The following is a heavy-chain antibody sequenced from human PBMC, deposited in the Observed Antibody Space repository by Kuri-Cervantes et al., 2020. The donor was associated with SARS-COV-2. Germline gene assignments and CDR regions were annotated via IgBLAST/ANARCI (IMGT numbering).Heavy chain of an antibody. J-gene: IGHJ6*02. CDR1: GFTFSSYG. Sequence: ETLSLTCAASGFTFSSYGMHWVRQAPGKGLEWVSSISSSSSYIYYADSVKGRFTISRDNAKNSLYLQMNSLRAEDTAVYYCSTEAQAYYYYGMDVWGQGTTVTVSS. CDR2: ISSSSSYI. V-gene: IGHV3-21*01. CDR3: STEAQAYYYYGMDV.